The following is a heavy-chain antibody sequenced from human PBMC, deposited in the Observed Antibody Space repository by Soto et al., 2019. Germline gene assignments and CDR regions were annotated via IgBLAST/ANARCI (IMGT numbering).Heavy chain of an antibody. Sequence: PRWSLRLSCAASGFTFNSYAMNWFRQAPGKGLAWVSAIGTDGNTYYANSVKGRFTISRDNSRTTLYLQMNSLRVEDTALYYCVRKYPGTRPFDYWGQGTLVTVSS. CDR1: GFTFNSYA. CDR3: VRKYPGTRPFDY. V-gene: IGHV3-23*01. D-gene: IGHD2-2*01. J-gene: IGHJ4*01. CDR2: IGTDGNT.